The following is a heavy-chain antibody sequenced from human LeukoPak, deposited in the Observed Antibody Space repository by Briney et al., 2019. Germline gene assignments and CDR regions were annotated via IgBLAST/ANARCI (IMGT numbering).Heavy chain of an antibody. V-gene: IGHV3-30*04. Sequence: GGSLRLSCAASGFTFGTYAMHWVRQAPGKGPEWVAVILSDGSIQNTADSVRGRFIISRDNSKNTLFLQMNRLRTEDTAVYYCARGAILGGYNLIDDWGQGTLVTVSS. CDR1: GFTFGTYA. CDR2: ILSDGSIQ. D-gene: IGHD1-26*01. J-gene: IGHJ4*02. CDR3: ARGAILGGYNLIDD.